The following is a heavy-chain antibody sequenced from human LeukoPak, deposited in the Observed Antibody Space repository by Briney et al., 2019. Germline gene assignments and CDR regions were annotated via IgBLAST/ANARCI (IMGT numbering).Heavy chain of an antibody. Sequence: QPGGSLRLSCAASGFTFSSYGMSWVRQAPGKGLEWVSAISGSGGGTYYADSVKGRFTISRDNSKNTLYLQMNSLRAEDTAVYYCAKDRGAPPVWDGGHDYWGQGTLVTVSS. CDR3: AKDRGAPPVWDGGHDY. J-gene: IGHJ4*02. CDR2: ISGSGGGT. D-gene: IGHD3-16*01. V-gene: IGHV3-23*01. CDR1: GFTFSSYG.